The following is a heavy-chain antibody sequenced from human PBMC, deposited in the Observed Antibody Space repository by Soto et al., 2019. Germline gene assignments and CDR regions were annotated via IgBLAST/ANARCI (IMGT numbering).Heavy chain of an antibody. J-gene: IGHJ3*02. CDR2: TRAYNNNP. CDR3: TRAADRLDFVGGRNDAFDI. V-gene: IGHV1-18*01. Sequence: QVQLVQSGPEVKKPGTSVKVSCKASGYSFTDYGIGWVRQAPGQGLEWVGWTRAYNNNPNYAKSLQGRVNVTTDTSTSMAYMELPSLRSDDTAVYYCTRAADRLDFVGGRNDAFDIWGQGTLVIVSS. CDR1: GYSFTDYG. D-gene: IGHD3-16*01.